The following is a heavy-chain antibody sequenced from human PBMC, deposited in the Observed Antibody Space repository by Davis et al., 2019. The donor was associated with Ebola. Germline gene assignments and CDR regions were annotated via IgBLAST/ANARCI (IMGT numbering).Heavy chain of an antibody. V-gene: IGHV3-11*04. D-gene: IGHD5-18*01. CDR3: ARFGGKYSYGAYYYYYGMDV. Sequence: GGSLRLSCAASGFTFSDYYMSWIRQAPGKGLEWVSYISSSGSTIYYADSVKGRFTISRDNAKNTLYLQMNSLRAEDTAVYYCARFGGKYSYGAYYYYYGMDVWGQGTTVTVSS. CDR2: ISSSGSTI. CDR1: GFTFSDYY. J-gene: IGHJ6*02.